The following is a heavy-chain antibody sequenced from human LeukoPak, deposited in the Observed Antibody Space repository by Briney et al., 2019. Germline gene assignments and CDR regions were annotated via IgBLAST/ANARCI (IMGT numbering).Heavy chain of an antibody. CDR1: GYTFTSYD. Sequence: GASVKVSCKASGYTFTSYDINWVRQATGQGLEWMGWMNPNSGNTGYTQKFQARVTMTGNTSISTAYMELSSLKSEDTAVYYCARGQRLSGNYFLGGQWGQGTLVTVSS. D-gene: IGHD1-26*01. V-gene: IGHV1-8*01. CDR2: MNPNSGNT. J-gene: IGHJ4*02. CDR3: ARGQRLSGNYFLGGQ.